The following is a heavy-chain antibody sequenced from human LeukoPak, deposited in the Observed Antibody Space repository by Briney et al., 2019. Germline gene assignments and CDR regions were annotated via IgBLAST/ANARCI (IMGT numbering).Heavy chain of an antibody. CDR1: GYIFTSYQ. J-gene: IGHJ4*02. Sequence: ASVKVSCKASGYIFTSYQMHWVRQAPGQGLEWMGAVNPSGGITTYAQKFQGRVTMTRDTSTCTVYMELSGLRSEDTAVYYCARGGYSRPIFDYWGQGTLVTVSS. D-gene: IGHD5-24*01. CDR2: VNPSGGIT. V-gene: IGHV1-46*01. CDR3: ARGGYSRPIFDY.